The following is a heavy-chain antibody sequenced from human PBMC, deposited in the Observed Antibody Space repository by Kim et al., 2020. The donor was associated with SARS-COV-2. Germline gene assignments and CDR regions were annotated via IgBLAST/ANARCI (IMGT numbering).Heavy chain of an antibody. CDR1: GFTFSRSW. D-gene: IGHD2-2*01. J-gene: IGHJ4*02. CDR2: IKNDGNEK. V-gene: IGHV3-7*01. Sequence: GGSLRLSCAASGFTFSRSWMNWVRQTPGKGLEWVANIKNDGNEKNYVDSVKGRFTISRDNSENSVYLQMNSLRAEDTAVYYCVKALGSRPEGYWGQGTLVTVCS. CDR3: VKALGSRPEGY.